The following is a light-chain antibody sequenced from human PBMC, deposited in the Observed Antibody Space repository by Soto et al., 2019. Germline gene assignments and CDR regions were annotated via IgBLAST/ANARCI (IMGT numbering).Light chain of an antibody. CDR3: QQYGSSPT. V-gene: IGKV3-20*01. Sequence: EIVLTQSPGTLSLSPGERATLSCRSSQSVSSSYFAWYQQKPGQAPRLLIYDASSRATGIPDRFSGSGSGRYCTLTISRLEPEDFAVYCRQQYGSSPTFGQGTKVEIK. CDR1: QSVSSSY. J-gene: IGKJ1*01. CDR2: DAS.